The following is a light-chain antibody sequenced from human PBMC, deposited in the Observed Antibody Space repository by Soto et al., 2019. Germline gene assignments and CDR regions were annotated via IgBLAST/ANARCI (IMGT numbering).Light chain of an antibody. V-gene: IGKV3-15*01. J-gene: IGKJ1*01. Sequence: VMTQSPATLSVSPGERATLSCWASETVATNLAWYQQKPGQAPRLLIYGASTRATGIPARFSGSGSGTEFTLTISSLQSEDFAVYYCQQYNNWPRTFGQGTKVEIK. CDR3: QQYNNWPRT. CDR2: GAS. CDR1: ETVATN.